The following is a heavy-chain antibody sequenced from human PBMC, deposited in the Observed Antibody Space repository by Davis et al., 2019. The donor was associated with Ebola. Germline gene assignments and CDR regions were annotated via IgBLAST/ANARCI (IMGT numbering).Heavy chain of an antibody. Sequence: GESLKISCAASGFIFSSYAMHWVRHAPGKGLEWVAVISYDGSNKYYADSVKGRFTISRDNSKNTLYLQMNSLKAEDTAVYYCARDRIPAAIVEYYFDYWGQGTLVTVSS. CDR2: ISYDGSNK. CDR3: ARDRIPAAIVEYYFDY. V-gene: IGHV3-30-3*01. J-gene: IGHJ4*02. CDR1: GFIFSSYA. D-gene: IGHD2-2*01.